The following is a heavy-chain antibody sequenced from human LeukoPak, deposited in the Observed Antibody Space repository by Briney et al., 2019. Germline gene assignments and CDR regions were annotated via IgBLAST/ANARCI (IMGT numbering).Heavy chain of an antibody. CDR1: GYTFTSYD. CDR3: ARGSSNDYGDSPVDY. Sequence: ASVKVSCKASGYTFTSYDINWVRQATGQGLEWVGWMNPNSGNTGYAQEFQGRVTMTRNTSISTAYMELSSLRSEDTAVYYCARGSSNDYGDSPVDYWGQGTLVTVSS. J-gene: IGHJ4*02. D-gene: IGHD4-17*01. CDR2: MNPNSGNT. V-gene: IGHV1-8*01.